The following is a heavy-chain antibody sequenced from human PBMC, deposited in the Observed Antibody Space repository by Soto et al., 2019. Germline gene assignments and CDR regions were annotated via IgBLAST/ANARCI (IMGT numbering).Heavy chain of an antibody. J-gene: IGHJ6*02. CDR1: GFTVSSNY. V-gene: IGHV3-53*01. CDR2: IYSGGST. D-gene: IGHD1-26*01. CDR3: AGRVGATNYGMDV. Sequence: PGGSLRLSCAASGFTVSSNYVNWVRQAPGKGLECVSTIYSGGSTYYASSAKGRFTISRDNSKNTLYLQMNNLRAEDTAVYYCAGRVGATNYGMDVWGQGTTVTVS.